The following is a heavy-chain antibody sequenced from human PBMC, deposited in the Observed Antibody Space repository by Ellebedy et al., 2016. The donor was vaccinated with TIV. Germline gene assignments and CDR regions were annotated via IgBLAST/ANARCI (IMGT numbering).Heavy chain of an antibody. CDR1: EFTFSTYH. V-gene: IGHV3-33*01. CDR3: AVRSDWDFGCY. J-gene: IGHJ4*02. CDR2: IWYDGTAK. D-gene: IGHD3-16*01. Sequence: GESLKISCAASEFTFSTYHMHWVRQAPGKGLEWVAVIWYDGTAKFYAESVEDRFTISRDNSKNTLSLQMNSLRAEDTAVYYCAVRSDWDFGCYWGQGTLVTVSS.